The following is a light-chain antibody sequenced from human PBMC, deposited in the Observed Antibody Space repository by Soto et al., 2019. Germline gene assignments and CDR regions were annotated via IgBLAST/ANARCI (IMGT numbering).Light chain of an antibody. V-gene: IGKV1-5*03. CDR3: QQYNSWWK. Sequence: IQMNQSPVTLYRSVPDRRTITFRASQSISSWLAWYQQKPGKAPKLLIYKASSLESAVPSRFSGSGSGTEFTLTISSLQPDDFATYYCQQYNSWWKFGEGTKVEI. J-gene: IGKJ1*01. CDR1: QSISSW. CDR2: KAS.